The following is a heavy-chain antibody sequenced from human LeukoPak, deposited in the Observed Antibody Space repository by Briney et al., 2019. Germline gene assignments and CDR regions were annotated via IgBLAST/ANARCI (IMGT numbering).Heavy chain of an antibody. V-gene: IGHV3-23*01. CDR3: VGSGGFPHY. CDR2: ITGSGGTT. CDR1: GFAFSNYG. Sequence: GGSLRLSCAASGFAFSNYGMNWVRQAPGKGLEWVSGITGSGGTTYYADSVKGRFTISRDNAKNTLYLQMNSLRAEDTAVYYCVGSGGFPHYWGQGILVTVSS. D-gene: IGHD2-15*01. J-gene: IGHJ4*02.